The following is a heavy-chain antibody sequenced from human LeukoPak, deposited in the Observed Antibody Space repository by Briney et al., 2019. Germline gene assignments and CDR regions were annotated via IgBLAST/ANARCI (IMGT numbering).Heavy chain of an antibody. CDR2: IKQDGSQT. Sequence: PGRSLRLSCAASGFTFTSHSMHWVRQAPGKGLEWVADIKQDGSQTYYVDSVKGRFTISRDNAKNSLYLQMNSLRAEDTAVYYCAMPHSYGWFDYWGQGTLVTVSS. V-gene: IGHV3-7*02. J-gene: IGHJ4*02. CDR3: AMPHSYGWFDY. CDR1: GFTFTSHS. D-gene: IGHD5-18*01.